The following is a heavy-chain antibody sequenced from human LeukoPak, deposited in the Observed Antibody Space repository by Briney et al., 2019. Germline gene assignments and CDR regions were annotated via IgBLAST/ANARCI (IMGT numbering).Heavy chain of an antibody. D-gene: IGHD3-10*01. J-gene: IGHJ4*02. Sequence: PGGSLRLSCAASGFTFSSHEMTWVRQAPGKGLEWVSYISSSGSTTYYADSVKGRFTISRDNAKNSLYLQVNTPRADDTAVYYCAGSAPYGYFDYWGQGTLVTVSS. CDR1: GFTFSSHE. CDR3: AGSAPYGYFDY. V-gene: IGHV3-48*03. CDR2: ISSSGSTT.